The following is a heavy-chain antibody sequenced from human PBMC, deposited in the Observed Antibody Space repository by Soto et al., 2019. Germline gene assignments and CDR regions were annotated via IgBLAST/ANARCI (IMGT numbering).Heavy chain of an antibody. D-gene: IGHD3-22*01. CDR2: ISPKSGGK. V-gene: IGHV1-2*02. CDR3: TRTAFYYNSSGYHDGFDI. CDR1: GYTFSDYY. J-gene: IGHJ3*02. Sequence: QVQLVQSGAEVQKPGASVKVSCKASGYTFSDYYVHWVRQAPGQGLEWMGWISPKSGGKNYAQKFQGRVTMTRDTSIFTAYMELSRLRSDDTAVYYCTRTAFYYNSSGYHDGFDIWGQGTLVTVSS.